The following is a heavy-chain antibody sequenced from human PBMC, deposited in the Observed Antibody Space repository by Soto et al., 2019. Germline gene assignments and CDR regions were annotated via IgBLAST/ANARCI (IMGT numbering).Heavy chain of an antibody. CDR2: IYYSGRA. V-gene: IGHV4-61*01. J-gene: IGHJ4*02. D-gene: IGHD3-22*01. CDR3: ARVRVGNSYDSAGYYRQDPTLYYFDH. CDR1: GDTIRSGSYY. Sequence: PSETLSLTCTVSGDTIRSGSYYWSWIRQSPGKGLEWIGYIYYSGRADYNPSLTSRVTISVNVSKNQFSLKLSSVTAADTAVYCCARVRVGNSYDSAGYYRQDPTLYYFDHWGQGTLVTVSS.